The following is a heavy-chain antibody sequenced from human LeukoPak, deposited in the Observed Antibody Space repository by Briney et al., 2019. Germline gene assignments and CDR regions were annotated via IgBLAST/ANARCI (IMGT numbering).Heavy chain of an antibody. CDR3: ATNAAYYYDSSGSIHHS. D-gene: IGHD3-22*01. CDR1: GYTFTSYG. V-gene: IGHV1-18*01. J-gene: IGHJ5*02. CDR2: ISAYNGNT. Sequence: ASVKVSCKASGYTFTSYGISWVRQAPGQGLEWMGWISAYNGNTNYAQKLQGRVTMTTHTSTSTAYMELSSLRSEDTAVYYCATNAAYYYDSSGSIHHSWGQGTLVTVSS.